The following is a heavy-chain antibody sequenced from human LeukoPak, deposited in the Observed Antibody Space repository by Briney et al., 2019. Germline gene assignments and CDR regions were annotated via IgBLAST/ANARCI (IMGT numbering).Heavy chain of an antibody. CDR2: INGDGSST. Sequence: GGSLRLSCAASGFAFSEYVMSWVRQAPGKGLVWVSRINGDGSSTTYADSVKGRFTSSRDNARNTLYLQMNSLRADDTAVYYCADSILDYWGQGTQVTVSS. J-gene: IGHJ4*02. V-gene: IGHV3-74*01. CDR1: GFAFSEYV. CDR3: ADSILDY. D-gene: IGHD2-21*01.